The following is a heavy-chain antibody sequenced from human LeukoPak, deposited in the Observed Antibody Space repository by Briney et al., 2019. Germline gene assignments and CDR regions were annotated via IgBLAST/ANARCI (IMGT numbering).Heavy chain of an antibody. CDR2: IKQDGSEK. D-gene: IGHD1-1*01. Sequence: GGSLRLSCAASGFTFSSYWMSWVRQAPGKGLEWVANIKQDGSEKYYVDSVKGRFTISRDNAKNSLYLQMNSLRAGDTAVYYCARHRYPRQKTYGMDVWGQGTTVTVSS. CDR3: ARHRYPRQKTYGMDV. J-gene: IGHJ6*02. V-gene: IGHV3-7*01. CDR1: GFTFSSYW.